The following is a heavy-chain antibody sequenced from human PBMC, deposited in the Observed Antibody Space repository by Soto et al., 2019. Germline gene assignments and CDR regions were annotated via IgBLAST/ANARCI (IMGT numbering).Heavy chain of an antibody. CDR2: IIPIFGTA. D-gene: IGHD1-1*01. Sequence: GASVKVSCKAAGGTFSSYAISCVRQAPGQGLEWMGGIIPIFGTANYAQKFQGRVTITADKSTSTAYMELSSLRSEDTAVYYCARDWNHSNWFDPWGQGTLVPVSS. J-gene: IGHJ5*02. V-gene: IGHV1-69*06. CDR3: ARDWNHSNWFDP. CDR1: GGTFSSYA.